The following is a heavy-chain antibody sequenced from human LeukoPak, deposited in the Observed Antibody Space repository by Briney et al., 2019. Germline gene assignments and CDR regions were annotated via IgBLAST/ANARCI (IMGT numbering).Heavy chain of an antibody. D-gene: IGHD3-3*01. Sequence: ASVKVSCRASGYTFRDFGISWVRQAPGQGLEWMGWITTYNGNTNYIQKLQGRVTMTTDTSTSTAYMELRSLRSDDTAVYYCARGPYYDSWSGAGYWGQGTLVTVSS. J-gene: IGHJ4*02. CDR2: ITTYNGNT. CDR1: GYTFRDFG. V-gene: IGHV1-18*01. CDR3: ARGPYYDSWSGAGY.